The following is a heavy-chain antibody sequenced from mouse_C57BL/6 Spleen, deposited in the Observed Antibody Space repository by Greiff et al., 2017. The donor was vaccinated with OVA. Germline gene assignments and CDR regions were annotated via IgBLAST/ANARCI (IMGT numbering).Heavy chain of an antibody. Sequence: VHVKQSGPELVKPGASVKISCKASGYSFTDYNMNWVKQSNGKSLEWIGVINPNYGTTSYNQKFKGKATLTVDQSSSTAYMQLNSLTSEDSAVYYCARSTMVTTKGFDYWGQGTTLTVSS. V-gene: IGHV1-39*01. CDR2: INPNYGTT. J-gene: IGHJ2*01. D-gene: IGHD2-2*01. CDR1: GYSFTDYN. CDR3: ARSTMVTTKGFDY.